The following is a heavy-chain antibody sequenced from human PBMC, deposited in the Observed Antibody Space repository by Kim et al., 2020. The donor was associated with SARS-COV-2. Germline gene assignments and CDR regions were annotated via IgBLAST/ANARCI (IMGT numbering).Heavy chain of an antibody. J-gene: IGHJ4*02. CDR1: GFTFGSYV. CDR2: ISASGSGT. CDR3: ARVGGYSCSGVSCNSPDDY. V-gene: IGHV3-23*01. Sequence: GGSLRLSCSASGFTFGSYVMSWVRQAPGKGLEWVSSISASGSGTFYSDSVKGRFTISRDNSRNTLYLQMNSLRAEDTAVYYCARVGGYSCSGVSCNSPDDYWGQGTLVTVSS. D-gene: IGHD2-15*01.